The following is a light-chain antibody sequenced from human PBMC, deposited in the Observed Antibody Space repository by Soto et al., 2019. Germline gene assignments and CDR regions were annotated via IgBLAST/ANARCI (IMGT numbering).Light chain of an antibody. J-gene: IGLJ1*01. V-gene: IGLV2-14*01. CDR3: SSYTSSSTPYV. Sequence: QSALTQPASVSGSPGQSITISCTGTSSDVGGYNYVSWYQQHPGKAPKLMIYDVSNRPSGVSNRFSGSKSGNMASLTISGLQAEDEADYYCSSYTSSSTPYVFGTGTKVTVL. CDR2: DVS. CDR1: SSDVGGYNY.